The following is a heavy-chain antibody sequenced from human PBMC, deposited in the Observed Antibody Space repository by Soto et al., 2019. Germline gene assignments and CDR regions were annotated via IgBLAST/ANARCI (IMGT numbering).Heavy chain of an antibody. CDR2: INPSGGST. J-gene: IGHJ4*02. D-gene: IGHD4-17*01. V-gene: IGHV1-46*03. Sequence: GASVKVSCKASGYTFTSYYMHWVRQAPGQGLEWMGIINPSGGSTSYAQKFQGRVTMTRDTSTSTVYMELSSLRSEDTAVYYCATDYGETQPPPYWGQGTLVTVSS. CDR3: ATDYGETQPPPY. CDR1: GYTFTSYY.